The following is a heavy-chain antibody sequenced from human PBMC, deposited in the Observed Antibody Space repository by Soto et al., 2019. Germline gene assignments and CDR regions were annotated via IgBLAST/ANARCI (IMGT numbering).Heavy chain of an antibody. CDR1: GGSISSYY. V-gene: IGHV4-59*12. Sequence: SETLSLTCTVSGGSISSYYWSWVRQPPGKGLEWIGFVFYSGSSNYNPSLKSRVTISLDTSKNQFSLKLGSVTAADTAVYYCARAMPAVAGGTYFDYWGQGALVTVSS. J-gene: IGHJ4*02. CDR3: ARAMPAVAGGTYFDY. D-gene: IGHD6-19*01. CDR2: VFYSGSS.